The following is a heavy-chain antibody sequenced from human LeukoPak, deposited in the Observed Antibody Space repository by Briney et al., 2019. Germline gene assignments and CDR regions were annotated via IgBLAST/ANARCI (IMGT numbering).Heavy chain of an antibody. CDR3: VKDVGGGYAFDH. CDR1: GFTFSRYA. D-gene: IGHD1-26*01. Sequence: GGSVPLFCSASGFTFSRYAMHWVRQAPGKGLEYVSGINDNGGRTHYGDSVTGRFSISRDNSKNTLHLQMSTLRAEDTALYYCVKDVGGGYAFDHWGQGTLVTVAS. J-gene: IGHJ4*02. V-gene: IGHV3-64D*09. CDR2: INDNGGRT.